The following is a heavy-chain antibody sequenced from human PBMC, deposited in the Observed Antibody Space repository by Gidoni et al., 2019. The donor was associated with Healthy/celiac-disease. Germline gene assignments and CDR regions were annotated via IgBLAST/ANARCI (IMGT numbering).Heavy chain of an antibody. Sequence: EVQLVQSGAEVKKPGESLKISCKGSGYSFTSYWIGWVRQMPGKGLEWMGIIYPGDSDTRYSPSFQGQVTISADKSISTAYLQWSSLKASDTAMYYCARLACSSTSCYAWAYYYYYMDVWGKGTTVTVSS. D-gene: IGHD2-2*01. CDR1: GYSFTSYW. V-gene: IGHV5-51*01. CDR2: IYPGDSDT. J-gene: IGHJ6*03. CDR3: ARLACSSTSCYAWAYYYYYMDV.